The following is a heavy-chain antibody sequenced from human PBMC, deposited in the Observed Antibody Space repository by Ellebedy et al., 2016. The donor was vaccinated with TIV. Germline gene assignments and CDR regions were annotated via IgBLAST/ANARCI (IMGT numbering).Heavy chain of an antibody. Sequence: GESLKISCAASGFTFSSCAMTWVRQAPGKGLEWVSAISGSGNSIYYADSVKGRFTISRDNSKNTLYLQMNSLRAEDTAVYYCAKFGYCTDGVCSHFDYWGQGTLVTVSS. V-gene: IGHV3-23*01. CDR1: GFTFSSCA. CDR3: AKFGYCTDGVCSHFDY. J-gene: IGHJ4*02. CDR2: ISGSGNSI. D-gene: IGHD2-8*01.